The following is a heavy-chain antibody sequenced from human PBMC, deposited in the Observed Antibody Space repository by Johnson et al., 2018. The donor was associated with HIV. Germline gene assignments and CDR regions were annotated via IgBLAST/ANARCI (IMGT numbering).Heavy chain of an antibody. J-gene: IGHJ3*02. CDR2: IYSAGST. D-gene: IGHD1-26*01. V-gene: IGHV3-66*01. Sequence: VQLVESGGGLVQPGGSLSLACAASGFTVSSNYMSWVRQAPGKGLEGVSVIYSAGSTNYADSVKGRFTISRDNSNKPLYLLMNSLRAEDTAVYYCASGSWELSEDAFHIWGQGTIVTVSS. CDR1: GFTVSSNY. CDR3: ASGSWELSEDAFHI.